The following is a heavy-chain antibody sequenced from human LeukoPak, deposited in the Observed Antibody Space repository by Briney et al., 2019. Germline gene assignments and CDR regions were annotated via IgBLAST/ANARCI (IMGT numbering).Heavy chain of an antibody. CDR1: GYTFTGYY. J-gene: IGHJ6*03. D-gene: IGHD6-13*01. Sequence: GASVKVSCKASGYTFTGYYMHWVRQAPGQGLEWMGWINPNSGGTNYAQKFQGRVTMTRDTSISTAYMELSRLRSDDTAVYYCARSPHSSSWYLYYYYMDVWGKGTTVTVSS. CDR2: INPNSGGT. CDR3: ARSPHSSSWYLYYYYMDV. V-gene: IGHV1-2*02.